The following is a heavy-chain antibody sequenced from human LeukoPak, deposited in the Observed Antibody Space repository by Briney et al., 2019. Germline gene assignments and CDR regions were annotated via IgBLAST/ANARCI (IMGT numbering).Heavy chain of an antibody. V-gene: IGHV4-39*01. CDR2: IYYSGST. J-gene: IGHJ4*02. D-gene: IGHD3-22*01. Sequence: SETLSLTCTVSGGSISSSSYYWGWIRQPPGKGLEWIGSIYYSGSTYYNPSLKSRVTISVDTSKSQFSLKLSSVTAADTAVYYCAGRGGYPLYYFDYWGQGTLVTVSS. CDR3: AGRGGYPLYYFDY. CDR1: GGSISSSSYY.